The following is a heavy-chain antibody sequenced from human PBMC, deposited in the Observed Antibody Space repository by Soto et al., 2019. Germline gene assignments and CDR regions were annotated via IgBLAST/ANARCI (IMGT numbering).Heavy chain of an antibody. Sequence: QVQMVESGGGLVQPGRSLRLTCTASGFNFNRFAIHWVRQAPGKGLEWVAVISYDGNNEYVAVPLRDRFAISRDNSQSTVFLPIDDVRVEDTARYYCARDTSTPYWRGPEDNWGQAALVIVAS. V-gene: IGHV3-30*09. D-gene: IGHD2-15*01. CDR3: ARDTSTPYWRGPEDN. CDR1: GFNFNRFA. J-gene: IGHJ4*02. CDR2: ISYDGNNE.